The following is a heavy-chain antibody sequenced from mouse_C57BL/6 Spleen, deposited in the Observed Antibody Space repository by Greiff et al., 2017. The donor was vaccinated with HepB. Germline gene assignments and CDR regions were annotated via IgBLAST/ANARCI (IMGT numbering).Heavy chain of an antibody. J-gene: IGHJ4*01. CDR2: IDPANGNT. Sequence: EVKLQESVAELVRPGASVKLSCTASGFNIKNTYMHWVKQRPEQGLEWIGRIDPANGNTKYAPKFQGKATITADTSSNTAYLQLSSLTSEDTAIYYCARVGITTVVARAMDYWGQGTSVTVSS. V-gene: IGHV14-3*01. CDR3: ARVGITTVVARAMDY. CDR1: GFNIKNTY. D-gene: IGHD1-1*01.